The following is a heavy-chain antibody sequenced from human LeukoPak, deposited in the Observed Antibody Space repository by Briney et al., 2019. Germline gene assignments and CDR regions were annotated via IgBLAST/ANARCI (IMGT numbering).Heavy chain of an antibody. CDR2: IIPIFGTA. D-gene: IGHD6-13*01. J-gene: IGHJ5*02. V-gene: IGHV1-69*06. CDR1: GGTFSSYA. Sequence: SVKVSCKASGGTFSSYAISWVRQAPGQGLEWMGGIIPIFGTANYAQKFQGRVTITADKSTGTAYMELSSLRSEDTAVYYCARGSTAAGTGWFDPWGQGTLVTVSS. CDR3: ARGSTAAGTGWFDP.